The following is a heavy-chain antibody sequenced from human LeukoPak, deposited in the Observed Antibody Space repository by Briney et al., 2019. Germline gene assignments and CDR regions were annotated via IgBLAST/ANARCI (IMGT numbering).Heavy chain of an antibody. Sequence: PSETLSLTCAVYGGSFSGYYWSWIRQPPGKGLEWIGEINHSGSTNYNPSLKSRVTISVDTSKNQFSLKLSSVTAADTAVYYCARARITMVRGVIKYYFDYWGQGTLVTVSS. J-gene: IGHJ4*02. D-gene: IGHD3-10*01. CDR1: GGSFSGYY. CDR2: INHSGST. CDR3: ARARITMVRGVIKYYFDY. V-gene: IGHV4-34*01.